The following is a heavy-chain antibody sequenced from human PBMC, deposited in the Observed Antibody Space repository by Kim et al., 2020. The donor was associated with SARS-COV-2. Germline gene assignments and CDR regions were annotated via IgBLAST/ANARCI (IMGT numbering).Heavy chain of an antibody. Sequence: AQKFQERVTITRDMSTSTAYMELSSLRSEDTAVYYCAAGQDSSSWYYFVYWGQGTLVTVSS. D-gene: IGHD6-13*01. V-gene: IGHV1-58*01. J-gene: IGHJ4*02. CDR3: AAGQDSSSWYYFVY.